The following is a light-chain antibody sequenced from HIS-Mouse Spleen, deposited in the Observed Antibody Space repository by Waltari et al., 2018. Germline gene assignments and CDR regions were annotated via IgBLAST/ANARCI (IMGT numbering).Light chain of an antibody. CDR3: QQLNSYPPT. V-gene: IGKV1-9*01. CDR1: QGISSY. Sequence: DIQLTQSPAFLSASVGDRVTITCRDSQGISSYLSWYQQKPGKAPKPLIYAASTVQSGVPSRFSGSGSGTEFTLTISSLQPEDFATYYCQQLNSYPPTFGQGTKVEIK. CDR2: AAS. J-gene: IGKJ1*01.